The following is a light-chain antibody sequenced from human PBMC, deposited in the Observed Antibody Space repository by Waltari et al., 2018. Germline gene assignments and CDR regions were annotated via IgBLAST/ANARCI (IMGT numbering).Light chain of an antibody. J-gene: IGKJ4*01. CDR1: QSVLYSSNNKNY. CDR2: WAS. V-gene: IGKV4-1*01. Sequence: DIVMTQSPDSLAVSLGERATINCKSSQSVLYSSNNKNYLAWYPQKPGQTPKLLIYWASTRESGVPDRFSGSGCGTDFTLTISSLQAEDVAVYYCQQYYSTPLTFGGGTKVEIK. CDR3: QQYYSTPLT.